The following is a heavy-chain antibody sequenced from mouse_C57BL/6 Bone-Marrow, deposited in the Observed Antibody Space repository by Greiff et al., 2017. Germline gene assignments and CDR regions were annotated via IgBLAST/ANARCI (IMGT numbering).Heavy chain of an antibody. V-gene: IGHV5-17*01. CDR2: ISSGSSTI. CDR1: GFTFSDYG. CDR3: AGHASYYFDY. J-gene: IGHJ2*01. Sequence: EVKLVESGGGLVKPGGSLKLSCAASGFTFSDYGMHWVRQAPEKGLEWVAYISSGSSTIYYADTVKGRFTISRDNAKNTLFLQMTSLRSEDTAMYYCAGHASYYFDYWGQGTTLTVSS.